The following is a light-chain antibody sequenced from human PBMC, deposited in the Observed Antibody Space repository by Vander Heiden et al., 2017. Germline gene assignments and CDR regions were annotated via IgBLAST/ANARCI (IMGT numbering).Light chain of an antibody. CDR1: ENINNL. Sequence: IQMTQSPSTLSTSVGDRVTITCRASENINNLLAWYQQKPGKAPKLLIYKASALQRGVPSRFSGSASGTEFTLTISIMHPDDFATYYCQQARSYPYTFGQGTKLEI. V-gene: IGKV1-5*03. CDR3: QQARSYPYT. CDR2: KAS. J-gene: IGKJ2*01.